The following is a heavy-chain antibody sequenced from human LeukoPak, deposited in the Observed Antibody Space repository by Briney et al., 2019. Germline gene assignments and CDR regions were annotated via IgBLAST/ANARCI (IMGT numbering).Heavy chain of an antibody. D-gene: IGHD2-2*01. CDR1: GFTFSGYP. Sequence: PGKSLRLSCAASGFTFSGYPIHWVRQAPGKGLEWVAVISYDGSNKYYADSVKGRFTISRDNSKNTLYLQMNSLRAEDTAVYYCARDEGYCSRTSCXGASKGMDVWGQGTAVIVSS. J-gene: IGHJ6*02. CDR3: ARDEGYCSRTSCXGASKGMDV. CDR2: ISYDGSNK. V-gene: IGHV3-30-3*01.